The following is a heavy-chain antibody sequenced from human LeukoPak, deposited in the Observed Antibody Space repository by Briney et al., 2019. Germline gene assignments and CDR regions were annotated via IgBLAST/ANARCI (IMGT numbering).Heavy chain of an antibody. CDR2: ISWDGGST. Sequence: PGGSLRLSCAASGFTFGDYTMHWVRQAPGKGLEWVSLISWDGGSTYYADSVKGRFTISRDNSKNSLYLQMNSLRTEDTALYYCASTSTWAHYWGQGTLVTVSS. CDR1: GFTFGDYT. J-gene: IGHJ4*02. CDR3: ASTSTWAHY. D-gene: IGHD5/OR15-5a*01. V-gene: IGHV3-43*01.